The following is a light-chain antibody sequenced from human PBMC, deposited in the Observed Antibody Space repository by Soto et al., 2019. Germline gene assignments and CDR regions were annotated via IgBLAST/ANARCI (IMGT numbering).Light chain of an antibody. V-gene: IGKV1-5*03. CDR2: KAS. Sequence: EIQMTQFPSTLSASVGDRVTITCRASQSISNWLAWYQQKPGKAPNLLIYKASILEGGVSPRFSGSGSGTEFTLSIISLQPDDFATYYCQQYNGTFGQGTKVEIK. CDR1: QSISNW. J-gene: IGKJ1*01. CDR3: QQYNGT.